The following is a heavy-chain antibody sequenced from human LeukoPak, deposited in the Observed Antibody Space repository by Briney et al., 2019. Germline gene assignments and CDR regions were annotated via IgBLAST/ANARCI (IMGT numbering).Heavy chain of an antibody. V-gene: IGHV1-8*01. CDR3: ARGHTWLVMLGYYYGMDV. D-gene: IGHD6-19*01. CDR2: MNPNSGNT. Sequence: ASVKVSCKASGYTFTSYDINWVRQATGQGLEWMGSMNPNSGNTGYAQEFQGRVTMTRNTSISTAYMELSSLRSEDTAVYYCARGHTWLVMLGYYYGMDVWGQGTMVTVSS. J-gene: IGHJ6*02. CDR1: GYTFTSYD.